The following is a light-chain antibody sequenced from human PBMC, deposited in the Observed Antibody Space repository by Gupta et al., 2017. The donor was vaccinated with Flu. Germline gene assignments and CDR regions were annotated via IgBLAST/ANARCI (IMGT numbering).Light chain of an antibody. V-gene: IGKV1-5*03. CDR1: QRISSW. CDR3: QHDKSSPCN. J-gene: IGKJ2*02. CDR2: KGS. Sequence: EIQMTQSPSTLSASVGDRVTITCRASQRISSWLVWYQQKPGKAPKILIYKGSDLESGVPSRFSGTGSVTEFTLTIDSLQPDNFATYYCQHDKSSPCNFGQG.